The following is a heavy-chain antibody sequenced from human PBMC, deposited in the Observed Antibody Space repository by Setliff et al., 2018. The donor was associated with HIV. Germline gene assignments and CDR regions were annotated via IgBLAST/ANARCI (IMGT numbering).Heavy chain of an antibody. J-gene: IGHJ4*01. CDR2: IYYSGNT. CDR3: ASHLPPYSGNFDY. Sequence: SETLSLTCTVSGGSISSSSYYWGWIRQPPGKGLEWIGTIYYSGNTYYNPSLKSRVTISVDTSKNQISLKLSSVTASDTAVYYCASHLPPYSGNFDYWGHGTLVTVSS. CDR1: GGSISSSSYY. V-gene: IGHV4-39*01. D-gene: IGHD1-26*01.